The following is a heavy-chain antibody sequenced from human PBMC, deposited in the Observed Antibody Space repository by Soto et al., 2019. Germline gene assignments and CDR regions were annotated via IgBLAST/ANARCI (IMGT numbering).Heavy chain of an antibody. V-gene: IGHV3-33*01. CDR1: GFTFSSYG. D-gene: IGHD3-16*01. Sequence: PGGSLRLSCAASGFTFSSYGMYWVRQAPGKGLEWVAVIWYDGSNKYYADSVKGRFTISRDNSKNTLYLQMNSLRAEDTAVYYCARDFGGDGYNGRAFDIWGQGTMVTVSS. CDR3: ARDFGGDGYNGRAFDI. J-gene: IGHJ3*02. CDR2: IWYDGSNK.